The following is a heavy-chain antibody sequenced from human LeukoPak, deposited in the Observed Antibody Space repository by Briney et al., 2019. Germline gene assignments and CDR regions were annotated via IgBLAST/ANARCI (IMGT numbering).Heavy chain of an antibody. Sequence: ASVKVSCKASGYNFSIHWMHWVRQAPGQGLEWVGIINPSGTSTSYAQKLQGRVTVTRDMSTSTVYMELSRLRSDDTAVYYCARSFFGRFGELFAFDYWGQGTLVTVSS. CDR1: GYNFSIHW. J-gene: IGHJ4*02. V-gene: IGHV1-46*01. CDR2: INPSGTST. CDR3: ARSFFGRFGELFAFDY. D-gene: IGHD3-10*01.